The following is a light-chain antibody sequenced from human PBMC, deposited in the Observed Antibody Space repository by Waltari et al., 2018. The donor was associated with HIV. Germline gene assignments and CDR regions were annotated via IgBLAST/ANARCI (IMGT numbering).Light chain of an antibody. CDR1: QSVLYSSNNKNY. V-gene: IGKV4-1*01. J-gene: IGKJ1*01. CDR2: WAS. Sequence: DIVLTQSPDSLAVSLGERATINCKSRQSVLYSSNNKNYLAWYQQRPGQPPKMLIYWASTRESGVPDRFTGSGSGTNFTLTISSLQAEDVAVYYCQQSYSTPRPFGQGTKVEIK. CDR3: QQSYSTPRP.